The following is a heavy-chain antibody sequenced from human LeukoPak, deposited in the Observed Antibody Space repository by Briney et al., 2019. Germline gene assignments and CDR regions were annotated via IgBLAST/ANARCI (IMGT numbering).Heavy chain of an antibody. J-gene: IGHJ4*02. CDR3: ARANGIAVAGYYFDY. CDR1: GGSLSGYY. V-gene: IGHV4-34*01. Sequence: SETLSLICAVYGGSLSGYYWSWIRQPPGKGLEWIGEINHSGSTNYNPSLKSRVTISVDTSKNQFSLKLSSVTAADTAVYYCARANGIAVAGYYFDYWGQGTLVTVSS. D-gene: IGHD6-19*01. CDR2: INHSGST.